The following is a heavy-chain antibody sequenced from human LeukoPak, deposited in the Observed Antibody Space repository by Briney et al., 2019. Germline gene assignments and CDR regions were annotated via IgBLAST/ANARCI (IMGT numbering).Heavy chain of an antibody. CDR3: ARDDIAVAGRDY. Sequence: PGGSLRLSCAASGFTVSSNYMSWVRQAPGKGLEWVSVIYSGGSTYYADSVKGRLTISRDNSKNTLYLQMNRLRAEDTAVYYCARDDIAVAGRDYWGQGTLVTVSS. CDR2: IYSGGST. D-gene: IGHD6-19*01. CDR1: GFTVSSNY. J-gene: IGHJ4*02. V-gene: IGHV3-66*01.